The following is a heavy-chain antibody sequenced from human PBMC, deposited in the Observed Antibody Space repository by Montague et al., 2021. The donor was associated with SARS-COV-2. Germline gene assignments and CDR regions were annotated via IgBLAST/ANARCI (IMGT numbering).Heavy chain of an antibody. CDR1: GGSFSGSF. CDR3: AKTGGFSETLADYDNPRDVHVRDRQKDVQQPKRAFEX. V-gene: IGHV4-34*01. CDR2: INHRGTT. Sequence: SETLSLTCAVYGGSFSGSFWTWIRQPPGKGLEWLGEINHRGTTKYNPSVESRVLMSVDTSKNQFALRLTSVTVADTAVYYCAKTGGFSETLADYDNPRDVHVRDRQKDVQQPKRAFEXWGQGQLVTVSS. J-gene: IGHJ3*02. D-gene: IGHD3-22*01.